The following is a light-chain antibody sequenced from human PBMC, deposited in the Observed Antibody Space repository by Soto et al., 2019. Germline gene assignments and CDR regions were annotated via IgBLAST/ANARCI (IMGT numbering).Light chain of an antibody. V-gene: IGLV2-23*01. J-gene: IGLJ2*01. Sequence: QSAVTQPACVSGSPGQSITISCTGTSSDVGSYDLVSWYQQHPGEAPKLIIYEGSKRPSGISNRFSGSKSGNTASLTISGLQAEDEADYYCCSYAGSRNLVFGGGTKLTVL. CDR1: SSDVGSYDL. CDR3: CSYAGSRNLV. CDR2: EGS.